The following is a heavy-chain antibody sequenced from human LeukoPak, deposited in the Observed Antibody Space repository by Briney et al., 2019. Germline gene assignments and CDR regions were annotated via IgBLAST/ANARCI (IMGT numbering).Heavy chain of an antibody. CDR3: VRHAVSAGGLTTSWFDP. Sequence: SETLSLTCTVSGGSISSLYWSWIRQPPGKGLEWIGYIYDSGSTNYNPSLKSRVTISVDTSKNHLSLNLSSVTAADTAVYYCVRHAVSAGGLTTSWFDPWGQGTLVTVSS. V-gene: IGHV4-59*11. J-gene: IGHJ5*02. CDR1: GGSISSLY. CDR2: IYDSGST. D-gene: IGHD6-13*01.